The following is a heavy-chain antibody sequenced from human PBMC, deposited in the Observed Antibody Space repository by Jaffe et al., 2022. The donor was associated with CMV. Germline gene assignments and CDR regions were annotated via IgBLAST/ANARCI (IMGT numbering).Heavy chain of an antibody. D-gene: IGHD3-16*01. J-gene: IGHJ4*02. CDR2: IWYDGIQI. V-gene: IGHV3-33*08. Sequence: VQLVESGGGVVHPGMSLTLSCAASGFTFDNYDIHWVRQAPGKGLEWVAFIWYDGIQISYADSVKGRVRISRDNSKNTVSLQMNSLRAEDTATYYCARQNDAWGAFDYWGQGVLVTVSA. CDR1: GFTFDNYD. CDR3: ARQNDAWGAFDY.